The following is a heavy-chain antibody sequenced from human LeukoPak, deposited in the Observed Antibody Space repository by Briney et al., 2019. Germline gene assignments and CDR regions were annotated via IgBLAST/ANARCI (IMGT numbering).Heavy chain of an antibody. J-gene: IGHJ4*02. CDR1: GYPFTDYY. CDR2: IMPMFGKT. V-gene: IGHV1-69*06. D-gene: IGHD2-2*01. CDR3: AGGRTDIVVVPATLRNYYFDY. Sequence: SVKVSCKASGYPFTDYYMHWVRQAPGQGLEWMGGIMPMFGKTNYAQKFQGRVTTTADKATSTAYMELSSLRSEDMAVYYCAGGRTDIVVVPATLRNYYFDYWGQGTLVTVSS.